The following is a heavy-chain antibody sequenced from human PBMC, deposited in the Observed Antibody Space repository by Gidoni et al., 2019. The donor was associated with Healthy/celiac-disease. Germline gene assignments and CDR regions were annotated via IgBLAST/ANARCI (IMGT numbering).Heavy chain of an antibody. CDR1: GFTFSSYG. Sequence: QVQLVESGGGVVQPGRSLRLSCAASGFTFSSYGMHWVRQAPGKGLEWVAGISYDGSNKYYADSVKGRFTISRDNSKNTLYLQMNSLRAEDTAVYYCAKDQGGVAAAWGQGTLVTVSS. V-gene: IGHV3-30*18. D-gene: IGHD6-13*01. CDR2: ISYDGSNK. CDR3: AKDQGGVAAA. J-gene: IGHJ5*02.